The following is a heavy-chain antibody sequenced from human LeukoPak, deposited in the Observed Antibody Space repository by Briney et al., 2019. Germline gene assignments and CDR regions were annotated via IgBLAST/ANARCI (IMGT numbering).Heavy chain of an antibody. CDR1: GFTFSSYD. J-gene: IGHJ4*02. CDR2: ISRDAGST. D-gene: IGHD6-13*01. CDR3: ARVVGIAAAGDY. V-gene: IGHV3-64*01. Sequence: GGSLRLSCAASGFTFSSYDMHWVRQTPGKGLEYVSTISRDAGSTYHANSVKGRFTISRDNSKNTLFLQMGSLRAEDTAVYYCARVVGIAAAGDYWGQGTLVTVSS.